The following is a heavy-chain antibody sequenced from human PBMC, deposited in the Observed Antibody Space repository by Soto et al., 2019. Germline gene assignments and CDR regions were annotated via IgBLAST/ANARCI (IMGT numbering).Heavy chain of an antibody. Sequence: SETLSLTCTVSGCSISSGGYYWSWIRQHPGKGLEWIGYIYYSGSTYYNPSLKSRVTISVDTSKNQFSLKLSSVTAADTAVYYCARGRYYYYMDVWGKGTTVTVSS. J-gene: IGHJ6*03. V-gene: IGHV4-31*03. CDR1: GCSISSGGYY. CDR3: ARGRYYYYMDV. CDR2: IYYSGST.